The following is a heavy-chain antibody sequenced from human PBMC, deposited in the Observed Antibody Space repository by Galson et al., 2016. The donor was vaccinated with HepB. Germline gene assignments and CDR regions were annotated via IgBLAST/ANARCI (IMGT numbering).Heavy chain of an antibody. CDR3: ARTTRGLYYFDSWGQGTMVTVSSGMDG. D-gene: IGHD3-22*01. CDR2: IFPGDSNT. CDR1: GYSFSSYW. J-gene: IGHJ6*02. Sequence: QSGAEVKKTGEALTISCKGSGYSFSSYWVAWVRQMPGRGLEWMGIIFPGDSNTMYSPSLQGQVTFSAHRSFSTAYLQWSSLKASETAMYYCARTTRGLYYFDSWGQGTMVTVSSGMDGWGQGTTVTVSS. V-gene: IGHV5-51*01.